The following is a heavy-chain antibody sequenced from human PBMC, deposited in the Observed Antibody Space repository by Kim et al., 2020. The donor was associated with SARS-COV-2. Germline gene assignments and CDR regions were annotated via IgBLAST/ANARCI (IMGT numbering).Heavy chain of an antibody. D-gene: IGHD3-10*01. Sequence: SETLSLTCTVSGGSISRSSYYWGWIRQPPGKGLEWIGSIYYSGSTYYNPSLKSRVTISVDTSKNQFSLKLSSVTAADTAVYYCASALVRGVIIYFDYWGQGTLVTVSS. CDR1: GGSISRSSYY. CDR2: IYYSGST. CDR3: ASALVRGVIIYFDY. J-gene: IGHJ4*02. V-gene: IGHV4-39*01.